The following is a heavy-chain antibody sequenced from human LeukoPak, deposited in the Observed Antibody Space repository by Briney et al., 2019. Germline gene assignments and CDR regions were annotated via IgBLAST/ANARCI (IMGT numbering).Heavy chain of an antibody. V-gene: IGHV3-23*01. CDR2: IRGGGAGT. CDR1: GFTFSSYA. D-gene: IGHD2-15*01. CDR3: AKSRSGVSSCYNY. J-gene: IGHJ4*02. Sequence: GGSLRLSCAASGFTFSSYAMDWVRQAPGKGLEWVSFIRGGGAGTRYADPVKGRFTISRDNSKNTLYLQMNSLRAEDTAVYYCAKSRSGVSSCYNYWGQGTLVTVSS.